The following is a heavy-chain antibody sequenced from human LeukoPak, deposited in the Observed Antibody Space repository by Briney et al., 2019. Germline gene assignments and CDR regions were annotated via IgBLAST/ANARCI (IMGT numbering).Heavy chain of an antibody. V-gene: IGHV1-69*13. CDR2: IIPIFGTA. Sequence: SVKVSCKASGGTFSSYAISWVRQAPGQGLEWMGGIIPIFGTANYAQKFQGRVTITADESTSTAYMELSSLRSEDTTVYYCARGGNYDFWSGYSHAEYFQHWGQGTLVTVSS. J-gene: IGHJ1*01. D-gene: IGHD3-3*01. CDR1: GGTFSSYA. CDR3: ARGGNYDFWSGYSHAEYFQH.